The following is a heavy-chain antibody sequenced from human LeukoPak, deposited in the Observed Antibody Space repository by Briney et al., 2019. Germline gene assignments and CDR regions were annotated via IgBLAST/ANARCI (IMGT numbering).Heavy chain of an antibody. J-gene: IGHJ4*02. Sequence: GRSLRLSCAASGFTFSSYAMHWVRQAPGKGLEWVAVISSDGSRKYYPDSVKGRFTISRDNSKNSLYLQMNSLRAEDTAVYYCARRLRRNYFDYWGQGTLVTVSS. CDR2: ISSDGSRK. V-gene: IGHV3-30*04. CDR3: ARRLRRNYFDY. CDR1: GFTFSSYA. D-gene: IGHD4-17*01.